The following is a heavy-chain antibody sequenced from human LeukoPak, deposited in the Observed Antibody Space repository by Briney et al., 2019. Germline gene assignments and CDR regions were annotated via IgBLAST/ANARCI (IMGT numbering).Heavy chain of an antibody. CDR3: ARERVATSLVDV. CDR1: GGSISSGGYY. Sequence: SQTLSLTCTVSGGSISSGGYYWSWIRQHPGKGLEWIGYIYYSGSTYYDPSLKGRVTISVDTSKNQLSLKLSCVTAEDTAVYYCARERVATSLVDVWGQGTTVTVSS. D-gene: IGHD2-15*01. J-gene: IGHJ6*02. V-gene: IGHV4-31*03. CDR2: IYYSGST.